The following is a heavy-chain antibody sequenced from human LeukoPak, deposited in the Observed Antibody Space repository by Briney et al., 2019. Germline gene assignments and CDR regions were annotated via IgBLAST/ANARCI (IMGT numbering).Heavy chain of an antibody. D-gene: IGHD6-13*01. CDR3: AKDRSIAAGDDAFDI. J-gene: IGHJ3*02. CDR1: GFPFTSYG. CDR2: ISGSGIST. Sequence: GGSLRLSCAASGFPFTSYGMSWVRQAPGKGLEWVSHISGSGISTYYADSVKGRFTFSRDNSKNTLYLQMNSLRAEDTAVYYCAKDRSIAAGDDAFDIWGQGTMVTVSS. V-gene: IGHV3-23*01.